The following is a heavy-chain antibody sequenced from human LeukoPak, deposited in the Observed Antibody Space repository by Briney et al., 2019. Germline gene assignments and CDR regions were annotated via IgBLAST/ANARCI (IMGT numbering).Heavy chain of an antibody. CDR2: IYPGDSDT. CDR3: ARLTFYSGWYLDY. Sequence: GESLKISCQGSGYSFTSYWIGWVRQMRGKGLEWMGIIYPGDSDTRYSPSFQGQVTISADKSISTAYLQWSSLKASDTAMYYCARLTFYSGWYLDYWGQGTLVTVSS. V-gene: IGHV5-51*01. J-gene: IGHJ4*02. D-gene: IGHD6-19*01. CDR1: GYSFTSYW.